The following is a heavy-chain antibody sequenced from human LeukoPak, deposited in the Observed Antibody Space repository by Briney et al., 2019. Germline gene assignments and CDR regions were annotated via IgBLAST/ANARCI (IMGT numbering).Heavy chain of an antibody. Sequence: SETLSLTCGVSGYSISSGYYWGWIRQPPGKGLEWIGSIYHSGSTSYNASLKSRVTISVDTSKNQFSLKLTSVTAADTAVYYCARGLGLGSFYNWYNFDFWGQGTLVTVSS. CDR2: IYHSGST. J-gene: IGHJ4*02. V-gene: IGHV4-38-2*01. CDR1: GYSISSGYY. D-gene: IGHD3-10*01. CDR3: ARGLGLGSFYNWYNFDF.